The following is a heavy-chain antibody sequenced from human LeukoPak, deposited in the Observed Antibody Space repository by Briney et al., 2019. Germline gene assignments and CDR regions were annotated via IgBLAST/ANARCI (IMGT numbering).Heavy chain of an antibody. V-gene: IGHV1-18*01. Sequence: GASVKVSCKASGYTFTSYGISLVRQAPGQGLEWMGWISTYNGNTNYAQKLQGRVTMTTDTSTSTAYMELRSLRSDDTAVYYCARDLGLYYGSGSYYEFWFDPWGQGTLVTVSS. D-gene: IGHD3-10*01. CDR2: ISTYNGNT. J-gene: IGHJ5*02. CDR1: GYTFTSYG. CDR3: ARDLGLYYGSGSYYEFWFDP.